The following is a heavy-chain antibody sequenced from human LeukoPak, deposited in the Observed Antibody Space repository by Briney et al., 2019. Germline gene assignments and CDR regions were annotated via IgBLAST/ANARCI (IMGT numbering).Heavy chain of an antibody. V-gene: IGHV4-34*01. CDR1: GGSFSGYY. CDR3: ARGSVEAMVAFDY. J-gene: IGHJ4*02. CDR2: INHSGST. D-gene: IGHD5-18*01. Sequence: SETLSLTCAVYGGSFSGYYWSWIRQPPGKGLEWIGEINHSGSTNYNPSLKSRVTISVDTSKNQFSLKLSSVTAADTAVYYCARGSVEAMVAFDYWGQGTLVTVSS.